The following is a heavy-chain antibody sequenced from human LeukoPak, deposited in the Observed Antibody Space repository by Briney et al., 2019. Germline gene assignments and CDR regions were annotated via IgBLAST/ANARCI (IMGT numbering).Heavy chain of an antibody. CDR2: IYYSGST. J-gene: IGHJ6*03. CDR1: GGSISSYY. Sequence: SETLSLTCTVSGGSISSYYWSWIRQPPGKGLEWIGYIYYSGSTNYNSSLKSRVTISVDTSKNQFSLKLSSVTAADTAVYYCARLVGSFYMDVWGKGTTFTVSS. CDR3: ARLVGSFYMDV. D-gene: IGHD2-15*01. V-gene: IGHV4-59*01.